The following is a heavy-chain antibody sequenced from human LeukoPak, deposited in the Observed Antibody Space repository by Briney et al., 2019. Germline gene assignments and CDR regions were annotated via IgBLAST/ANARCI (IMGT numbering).Heavy chain of an antibody. J-gene: IGHJ4*02. D-gene: IGHD3-10*01. V-gene: IGHV4-59*01. CDR1: RGSISSYS. CDR2: IYYSGST. Sequence: SETLSLTCTVSRGSISSYSCSWIRQPPGRGLDGVGYIYYSGSTNYNPPLNSRVTISVDTPQNQFSLKLSSVTAAGTGLYYSVRTNHNPSMNSRVTISADTSKNQFSMKMSSVPGADTDVYYCARGLYSSSWYAAGGFDYWGQGTLVTVSS. CDR3: VRTNHNPSMNSRVTISADTSKNQFSMKMSSVPGADTDVYYCARGLYSSSWYAAGGFDY.